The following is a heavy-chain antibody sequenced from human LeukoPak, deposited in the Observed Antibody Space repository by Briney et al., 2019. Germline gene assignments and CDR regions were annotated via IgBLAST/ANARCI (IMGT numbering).Heavy chain of an antibody. V-gene: IGHV1-69*13. CDR2: IIPIFGTA. Sequence: ASVKVSCKASGGTFSSYAISWVRQAPGQGLEWMGGIIPIFGTANYAQKFQGRVTITADESTSTAYMELSSLRSEDTAVYYCARDRGGSSWYNWFDPWGQGTLVTVSS. CDR1: GGTFSSYA. J-gene: IGHJ5*02. D-gene: IGHD6-13*01. CDR3: ARDRGGSSWYNWFDP.